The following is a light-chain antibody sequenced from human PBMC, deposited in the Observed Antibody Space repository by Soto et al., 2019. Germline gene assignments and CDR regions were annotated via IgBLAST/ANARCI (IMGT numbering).Light chain of an antibody. J-gene: IGKJ1*01. CDR3: QQGYNFPRA. Sequence: DMQMTQSPATLSASVGDRVTITCRASQTISSWLAWYQQKPGKAPKLLIYKASTLKSGVPSRFSGSGSGTEFTLTISSLQPDDFATYYCQQGYNFPRAFGQGTKVDIK. CDR2: KAS. V-gene: IGKV1-5*03. CDR1: QTISSW.